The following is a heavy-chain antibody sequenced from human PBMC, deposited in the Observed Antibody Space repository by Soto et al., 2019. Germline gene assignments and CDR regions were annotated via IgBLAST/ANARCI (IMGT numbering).Heavy chain of an antibody. Sequence: SETLSLTCAVYGGSFSGYYWSWIRQPPGKGLEWIGEINHSGSTNYNPSLKSRVTISVDTSKNQFSLKLSSVTAADTAVYYCARGPYGVVDVYYYYGMDVWGQGTTVTVSS. D-gene: IGHD2-15*01. CDR2: INHSGST. V-gene: IGHV4-34*01. J-gene: IGHJ6*02. CDR1: GGSFSGYY. CDR3: ARGPYGVVDVYYYYGMDV.